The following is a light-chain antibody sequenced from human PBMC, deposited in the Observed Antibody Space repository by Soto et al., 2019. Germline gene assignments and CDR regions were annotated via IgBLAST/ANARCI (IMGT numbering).Light chain of an antibody. V-gene: IGKV3-11*01. J-gene: IGKJ5*01. Sequence: EIVYTHCPVTLSLSPGKRATLSCRASQSVSSYLAWYQQKPGQAPRRLIYDASNRATGIPARFSGSGSETDFSLTISSLQIEDFAVYYCQQYGSSPPITFGQGTRLEIK. CDR3: QQYGSSPPIT. CDR2: DAS. CDR1: QSVSSY.